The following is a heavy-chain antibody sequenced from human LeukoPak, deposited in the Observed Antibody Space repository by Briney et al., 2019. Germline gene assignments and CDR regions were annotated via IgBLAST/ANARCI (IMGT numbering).Heavy chain of an antibody. J-gene: IGHJ4*02. CDR2: IYYTGII. D-gene: IGHD3-22*01. CDR1: GDSITSHY. V-gene: IGHV4-59*11. CDR3: ARSVDYFDNTGPHMMFDY. Sequence: PSETLSLTCNVSGDSITSHYWNWIRQPPGKGLEWIGYIYYTGIIKYNPSLTSRVSMSVDTSKNQFFLKMKSATAADTAVYHCARSVDYFDNTGPHMMFDYWGQGSLVTVSS.